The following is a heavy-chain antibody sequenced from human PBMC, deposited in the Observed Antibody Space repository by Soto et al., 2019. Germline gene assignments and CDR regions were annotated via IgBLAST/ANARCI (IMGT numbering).Heavy chain of an antibody. J-gene: IGHJ4*02. CDR2: IYYSGST. D-gene: IGHD3-10*01. V-gene: IGHV4-39*01. Sequence: SETLSLTCNVSGGSISSSSTYWGWIRQPPEKGLEWIASIYYSGSTYYNPSLRSRVTISVDTSKNQFSLKLNSMTAADTAVYYCARHNYGSGSTYFDYWGQGTLVT. CDR3: ARHNYGSGSTYFDY. CDR1: GGSISSSSTY.